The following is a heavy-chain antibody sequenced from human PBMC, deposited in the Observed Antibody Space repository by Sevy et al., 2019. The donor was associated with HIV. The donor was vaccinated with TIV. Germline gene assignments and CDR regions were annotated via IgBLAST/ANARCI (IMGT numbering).Heavy chain of an antibody. CDR3: ARVDANYDKGFDP. J-gene: IGHJ5*02. V-gene: IGHV3-48*03. Sequence: GGSLRLSCEASGFTFSSYEMNWVRQAPGKGLEWVSYISSMGTTIKYADSVKGRFTISRDNAKNSLYMQMNSLRAEDTAVYYCARVDANYDKGFDPWGQGTLVTVSS. CDR1: GFTFSSYE. CDR2: ISSMGTTI. D-gene: IGHD3-22*01.